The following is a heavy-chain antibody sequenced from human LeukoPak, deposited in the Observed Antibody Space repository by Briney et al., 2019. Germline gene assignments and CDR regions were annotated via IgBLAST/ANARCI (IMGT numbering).Heavy chain of an antibody. CDR1: GFTVSSNY. CDR2: IYSGGST. Sequence: PGGSLRLSCAASGFTVSSNYMSWVRQAPGKGLEWVSVIYSGGSTYYADSVKGRFTISRDNSKNTLYLQMNSLRAEDTAVYYCARHIVVVVAATSGYFDYWGQGTLVTVSS. J-gene: IGHJ4*02. CDR3: ARHIVVVVAATSGYFDY. D-gene: IGHD2-15*01. V-gene: IGHV3-53*01.